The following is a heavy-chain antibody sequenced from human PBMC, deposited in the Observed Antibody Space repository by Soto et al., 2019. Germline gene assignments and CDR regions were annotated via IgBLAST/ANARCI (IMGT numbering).Heavy chain of an antibody. D-gene: IGHD3-22*01. V-gene: IGHV4-30-4*01. CDR2: IYYSGST. CDR3: AREPYYYDSSGYIIGYGMDV. J-gene: IGHJ6*02. CDR1: GGSISSGDYY. Sequence: KTSETLSLTCTVSGGSISSGDYYWSWIRQPPGKGLEWIGYIYYSGSTYYNPSLKSRVTISVETSKNQFSLKLSSVTAADTAVYYCAREPYYYDSSGYIIGYGMDVWGQGTKVTVYS.